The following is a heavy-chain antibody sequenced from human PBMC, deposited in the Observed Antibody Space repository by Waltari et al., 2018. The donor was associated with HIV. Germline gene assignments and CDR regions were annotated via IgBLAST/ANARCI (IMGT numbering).Heavy chain of an antibody. V-gene: IGHV3-7*01. CDR2: IKQDGSDK. Sequence: EVQLVESGGGLVQPGGSLGLSCAASGFTFNSDGMSWIRQAPGKGLEWVANIKQDGSDKNYVDSVKGRFTISRDNAKNSLYLQMNSLRAEDTAVYYCVRNGGSFDYWGQGTLVTVSS. CDR1: GFTFNSDG. D-gene: IGHD1-26*01. CDR3: VRNGGSFDY. J-gene: IGHJ4*02.